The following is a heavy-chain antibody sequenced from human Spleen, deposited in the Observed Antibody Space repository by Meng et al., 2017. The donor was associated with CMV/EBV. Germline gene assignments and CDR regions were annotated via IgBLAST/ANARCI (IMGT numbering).Heavy chain of an antibody. CDR1: GDSVASQRAA. V-gene: IGHV6-1*01. CDR3: ARGGFNNGWA. J-gene: IGHJ4*02. CDR2: TYYNSKWYN. Sequence: ALSGDSVASQRAAWHWIRQSSSRGLGWLGRTYYNSKWYNDYAVDGRSRITINPDTSKNQFSLQLNSVTPEDTAVNYCARGGFNNGWAWGQGTLVTVSS. D-gene: IGHD6-19*01.